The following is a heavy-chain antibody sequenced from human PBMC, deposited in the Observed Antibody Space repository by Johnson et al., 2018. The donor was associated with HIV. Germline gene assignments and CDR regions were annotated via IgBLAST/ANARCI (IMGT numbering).Heavy chain of an antibody. J-gene: IGHJ3*02. Sequence: MQLLESGGGVVQPGGSLRVSCTASGFTFDEYGMSWVRQAPGKGLEWVSGITWNGGTTGYADSVKGRFLISRDISKNTLYLQMNSLRAEDTAVYYCARYSSSSRDTFDIWGQGTMVTVSS. CDR2: ITWNGGTT. CDR3: ARYSSSSRDTFDI. V-gene: IGHV3-20*04. CDR1: GFTFDEYG. D-gene: IGHD6-13*01.